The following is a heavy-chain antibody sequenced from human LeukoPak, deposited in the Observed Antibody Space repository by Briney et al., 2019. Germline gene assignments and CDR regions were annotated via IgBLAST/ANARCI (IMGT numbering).Heavy chain of an antibody. V-gene: IGHV3-73*01. Sequence: GGSLRLSCAASGFTFSGSTMHWVRQASGKGLEWVGRIRNNANSYAAAYATSVKGRFIISRDDSKKTAYLQMNSLKTEDTALYYCTDSVAADERLFEYWGQGTLVTVSS. J-gene: IGHJ4*02. CDR3: TDSVAADERLFEY. CDR2: IRNNANSYAA. CDR1: GFTFSGST. D-gene: IGHD6-19*01.